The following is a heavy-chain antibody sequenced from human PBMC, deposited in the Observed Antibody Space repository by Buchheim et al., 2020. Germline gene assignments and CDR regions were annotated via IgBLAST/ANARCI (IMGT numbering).Heavy chain of an antibody. CDR2: ISYDGSNK. Sequence: QVQLVESGGGVVQPGRSLRLSCAASGFTFSSYGMHWVRQAPGKGLEWVAVISYDGSNKYYADSVKGRFTISRDNSKNTLYLQMNSPRAEDTAVYYCAKDHGDYGDYYYGMDVWGQGTT. D-gene: IGHD4-17*01. CDR3: AKDHGDYGDYYYGMDV. J-gene: IGHJ6*02. CDR1: GFTFSSYG. V-gene: IGHV3-30*18.